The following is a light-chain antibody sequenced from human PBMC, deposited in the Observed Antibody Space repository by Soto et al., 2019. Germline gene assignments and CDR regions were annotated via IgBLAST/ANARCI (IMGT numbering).Light chain of an antibody. Sequence: QSALTQPPSASGSPGQSVTISCTGTSSDVGKYDYVSWFQHHPGKAPKLLLSEVSKRPSGVSDRFSGSKSGNTASLTISGLQTQDEADYYCQSYDSSLSGSYVFGTGTKVTVL. CDR1: SSDVGKYDY. V-gene: IGLV2-8*01. CDR2: EVS. J-gene: IGLJ1*01. CDR3: QSYDSSLSGSYV.